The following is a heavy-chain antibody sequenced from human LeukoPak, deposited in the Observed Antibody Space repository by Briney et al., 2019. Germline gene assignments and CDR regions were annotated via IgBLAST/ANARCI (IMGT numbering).Heavy chain of an antibody. Sequence: ASVTVSCKASGYTFTSYYMHWVRQAPGQGLEWMGIINPSGGSTSYAQKFQGRVTMTRDTSTSTAYMELSSLRSEDTAVYYCARDRSGKDDPSCFDPWGQGTLVTVSS. CDR3: ARDRSGKDDPSCFDP. CDR1: GYTFTSYY. V-gene: IGHV1-46*01. D-gene: IGHD1-1*01. CDR2: INPSGGST. J-gene: IGHJ5*02.